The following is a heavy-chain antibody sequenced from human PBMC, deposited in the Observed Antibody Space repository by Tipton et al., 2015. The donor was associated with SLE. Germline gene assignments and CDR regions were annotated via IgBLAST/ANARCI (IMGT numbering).Heavy chain of an antibody. V-gene: IGHV4-61*02. CDR1: GGSFTSGTYY. CDR2: IYTSGST. D-gene: IGHD2-2*01. J-gene: IGHJ4*02. CDR3: ARYCSSTSCNSQYYFDY. Sequence: TLSLTCTVSGGSFTSGTYYWSWIRQPAGKGLEWIGRIYTSGSTNYNPSLKSRVTISVDTSKNQFSLKLSSVTAADTAVYYCARYCSSTSCNSQYYFDYWGQGTLVTVSS.